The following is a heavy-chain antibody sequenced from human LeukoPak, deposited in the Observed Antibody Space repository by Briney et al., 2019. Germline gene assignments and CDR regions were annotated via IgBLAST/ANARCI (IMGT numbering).Heavy chain of an antibody. D-gene: IGHD3-10*01. CDR3: AKDPMRITMVRGVIINDAFDI. J-gene: IGHJ3*02. Sequence: GGSLRLSCAASGFTFSSYAMSWVRQAPGKGLEWVSAISGSGGSTYYADSVKGRFTISRGNSKNTLYLQMNSLRAEDTAVYYCAKDPMRITMVRGVIINDAFDIWGQGTMVTVSS. CDR2: ISGSGGST. CDR1: GFTFSSYA. V-gene: IGHV3-23*01.